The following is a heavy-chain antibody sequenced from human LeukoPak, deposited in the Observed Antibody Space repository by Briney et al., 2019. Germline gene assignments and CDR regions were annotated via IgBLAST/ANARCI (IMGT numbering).Heavy chain of an antibody. CDR1: GGSISSYY. D-gene: IGHD4-17*01. J-gene: IGHJ6*03. Sequence: NPSETLSLTCTVSGGSISSYYWSWIRQPPGKGLEWIGYIYYSGSTNYNPSLKSRVTISVDTSKNQFSLKLSSVTAADTAVYYCARTTVTVYYYYYYYMDVWGKRTTVTVSS. CDR2: IYYSGST. CDR3: ARTTVTVYYYYYYYMDV. V-gene: IGHV4-59*01.